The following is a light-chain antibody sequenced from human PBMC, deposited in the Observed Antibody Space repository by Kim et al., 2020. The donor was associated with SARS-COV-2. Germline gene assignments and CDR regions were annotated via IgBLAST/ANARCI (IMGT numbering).Light chain of an antibody. Sequence: EIVLTQSPGTLSLSPGERATLSCRASQSVTNSYLAWYHQKPGQAPRLLIYGASSRATGIPDRFSGSGSGTDFTLTISRLELEDFAVYYCQQYVSSPPKFGQGTKVDIK. V-gene: IGKV3-20*01. J-gene: IGKJ1*01. CDR1: QSVTNSY. CDR2: GAS. CDR3: QQYVSSPPK.